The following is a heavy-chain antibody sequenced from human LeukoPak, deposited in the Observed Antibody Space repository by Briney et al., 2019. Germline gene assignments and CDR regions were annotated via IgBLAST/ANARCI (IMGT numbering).Heavy chain of an antibody. CDR1: GFTFSRYA. CDR3: SHDFWSGYYLS. D-gene: IGHD3-3*01. Sequence: GRSLRLSCAASGFTFSRYAMDWVRQVPGKGLEWVAVISHDGSNKYYADSVKGRFTVSRDNSNNTLYLQMNSLRAEDTAVYYCSHDFWSGYYLSWGQGTLVTVSS. CDR2: ISHDGSNK. V-gene: IGHV3-30-3*01. J-gene: IGHJ5*02.